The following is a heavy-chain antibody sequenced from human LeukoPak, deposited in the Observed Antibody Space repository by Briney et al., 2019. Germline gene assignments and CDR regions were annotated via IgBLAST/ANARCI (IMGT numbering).Heavy chain of an antibody. CDR2: ISAYNGNT. J-gene: IGHJ6*02. Sequence: AASVEVSCKASGYTFTSYGISWVRQAPGQGLEWMGWISAYNGNTNYAQKLQGRVTMTTDTSTSTAYMELRSLRSDDTAVYYCSRDYGDYETYYYYYGTDVWGQGTTVTVSS. D-gene: IGHD4-17*01. V-gene: IGHV1-18*01. CDR3: SRDYGDYETYYYYYGTDV. CDR1: GYTFTSYG.